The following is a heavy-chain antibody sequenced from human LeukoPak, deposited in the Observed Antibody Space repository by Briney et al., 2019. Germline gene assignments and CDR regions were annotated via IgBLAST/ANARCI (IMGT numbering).Heavy chain of an antibody. J-gene: IGHJ3*02. V-gene: IGHV4-34*01. CDR3: ARCLDYYDRPEAFDI. D-gene: IGHD3-22*01. CDR1: GGSFSGYY. Sequence: SETLSLTCAVYGGSFSGYYWSWIRQPPGKGLEWIGEINHSGSTNYNPSLKSRVTISVDTSKNQFSLKLSSVTAADTAVYYCARCLDYYDRPEAFDIWGQGTMVTVSS. CDR2: INHSGST.